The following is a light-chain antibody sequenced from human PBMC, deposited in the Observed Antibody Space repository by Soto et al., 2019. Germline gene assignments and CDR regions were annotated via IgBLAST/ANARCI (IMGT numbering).Light chain of an antibody. CDR1: SSDVGGYNY. CDR3: SSYTSIITLV. CDR2: EVT. V-gene: IGLV2-14*01. J-gene: IGLJ2*01. Sequence: QSALTQPVSVSGSPGQSITISCTGTSSDVGGYNYVSWYQQHPGKAPKLMIYEVTKRPSGVSNRFSVSKSGNTASLTISWLQAEDESDYYCSSYTSIITLVFGGGTKLTVL.